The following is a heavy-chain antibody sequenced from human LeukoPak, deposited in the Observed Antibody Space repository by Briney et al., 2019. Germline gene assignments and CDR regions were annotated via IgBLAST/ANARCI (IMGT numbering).Heavy chain of an antibody. J-gene: IGHJ6*02. CDR1: GFTFSNYA. CDR3: ASTRSNPHFYYYGSGSYYGPNYYYYGMDV. CDR2: ITTTGSRT. Sequence: GGSLRLSCAGSGFTFSNYAMNWVRQTPGKGLEWVASITTTGSRTYYADSMKGRCTISRVNAWDTVYLQMNSLRVEDMAVYYCASTRSNPHFYYYGSGSYYGPNYYYYGMDVWGQGTTVTVSS. D-gene: IGHD3-10*01. V-gene: IGHV3-21*01.